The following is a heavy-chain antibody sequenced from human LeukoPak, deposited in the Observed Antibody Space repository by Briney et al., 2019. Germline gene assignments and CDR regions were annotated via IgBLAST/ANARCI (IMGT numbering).Heavy chain of an antibody. J-gene: IGHJ4*02. CDR1: GFTFSSYS. D-gene: IGHD3-10*01. Sequence: GGSLRLSCAASGFTFSSYSMSWVRQAPGKGLEWVANINQDGSQTFYVDSVTGRFTISRDNAKNSLYLQMNSLSAEDTSVYYCARAGARGSVDYWGQGTLVTVSS. CDR3: ARAGARGSVDY. CDR2: INQDGSQT. V-gene: IGHV3-7*01.